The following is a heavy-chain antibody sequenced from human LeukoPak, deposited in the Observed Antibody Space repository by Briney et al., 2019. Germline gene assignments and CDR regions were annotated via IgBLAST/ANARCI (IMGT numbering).Heavy chain of an antibody. CDR3: ARGHENYYHVFDV. CDR1: GDSISSNSAT. CDR2: TYYRSRWFN. Sequence: SQTLSPTCAISGDSISSNSATWNWIRQSPSRGLEWLGRTYYRSRWFNDYTVSVKSRMTINPDTSKNQFSLQLKSVTPEDTAVYYCARGHENYYHVFDVWGKGTTVTVSS. J-gene: IGHJ6*04. V-gene: IGHV6-1*01.